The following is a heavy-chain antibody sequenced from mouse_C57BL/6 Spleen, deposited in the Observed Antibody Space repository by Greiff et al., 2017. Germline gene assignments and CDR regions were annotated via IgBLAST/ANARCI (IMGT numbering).Heavy chain of an antibody. V-gene: IGHV1-74*01. CDR3: ARNDDSSSAWFAY. CDR2: IHPYDSDT. CDR1: GYTFTSYW. Sequence: QVQLQQPGAELVKPGASVKVSCKASGYTFTSYWMHWVKQRPGQGLEWIGRIHPYDSDTNYNQKFKGKATLTVDKSSSTAYMQLSSLTSEDSAVYYWARNDDSSSAWFAYWGQGTLVTVSA. D-gene: IGHD1-1*01. J-gene: IGHJ3*01.